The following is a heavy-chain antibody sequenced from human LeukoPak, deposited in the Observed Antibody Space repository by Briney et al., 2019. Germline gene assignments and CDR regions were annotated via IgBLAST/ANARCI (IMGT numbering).Heavy chain of an antibody. CDR2: IKPSNGDT. Sequence: ASVKVSSKASGYNFSGHYMHGVRQAPGQGLEWMGWIKPSNGDTKYAQNFQGRVTMTRDTSISTAYMELSSLRSDYTAVCYCASPPLSSAMYYAHWGQGTLVTVSS. V-gene: IGHV1-2*02. CDR1: GYNFSGHY. CDR3: ASPPLSSAMYYAH. J-gene: IGHJ4*02. D-gene: IGHD1-26*01.